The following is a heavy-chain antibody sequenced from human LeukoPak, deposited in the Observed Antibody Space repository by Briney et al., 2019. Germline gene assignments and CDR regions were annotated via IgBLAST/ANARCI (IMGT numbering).Heavy chain of an antibody. J-gene: IGHJ4*02. CDR3: ATALLYDSSGYAPSDY. CDR1: GYTLTELS. D-gene: IGHD3-22*01. Sequence: ASVNVSCKVSGYTLTELSMHRVRQAPGKGLEWMGGFDPEDGETIYARKFQGRVTMTEDTSTDTAYMELSSLRSEDTAVYYCATALLYDSSGYAPSDYWGQGTLVTVSS. CDR2: FDPEDGET. V-gene: IGHV1-24*01.